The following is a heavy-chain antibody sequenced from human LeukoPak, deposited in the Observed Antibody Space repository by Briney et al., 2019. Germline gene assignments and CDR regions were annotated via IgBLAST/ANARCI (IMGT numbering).Heavy chain of an antibody. CDR1: GYTFTSYD. V-gene: IGHV1-8*01. Sequence: GASVKVSCTASGYTFTSYDINWVRQAPGQGLEWMGWMNPNSGNTGYAQKFQGRVTMTRNTSISTAYMELSSLRSEDTAVYYCARGYSSGWYGAHAFDIWGQGTMVTVSS. CDR3: ARGYSSGWYGAHAFDI. D-gene: IGHD6-19*01. J-gene: IGHJ3*02. CDR2: MNPNSGNT.